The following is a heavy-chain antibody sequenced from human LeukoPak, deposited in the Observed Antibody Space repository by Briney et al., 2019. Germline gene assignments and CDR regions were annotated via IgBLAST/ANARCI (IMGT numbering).Heavy chain of an antibody. CDR2: IYTSGST. D-gene: IGHD4-17*01. Sequence: SETLSLTCTVSGGSISSSSYYWSWIRQPAGKGLEWIGRIYTSGSTNYNPSLKSRVTISLDTSKNQFSLHLTSVTAADTAVYFCARDDYGVFDAFDVWGQGTVVTVSS. J-gene: IGHJ3*01. V-gene: IGHV4-61*02. CDR1: GGSISSSSYY. CDR3: ARDDYGVFDAFDV.